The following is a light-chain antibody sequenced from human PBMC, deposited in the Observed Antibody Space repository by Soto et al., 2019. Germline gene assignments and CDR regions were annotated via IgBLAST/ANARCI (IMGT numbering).Light chain of an antibody. J-gene: IGKJ4*01. V-gene: IGKV3-15*01. CDR3: QQYKQWPVA. CDR1: HSVGSN. Sequence: VMPQSPTTLSVSPGERATLSCRASHSVGSNLAWYQQNPGQAPRLLIYGASTRATGVPARFSGSGSATQFTLTISSLQSEDFGIYYCQQYKQWPVAFGGGTKVEIK. CDR2: GAS.